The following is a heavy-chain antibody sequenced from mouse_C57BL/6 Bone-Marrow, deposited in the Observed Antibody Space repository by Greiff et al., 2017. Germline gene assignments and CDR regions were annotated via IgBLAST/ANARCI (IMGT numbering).Heavy chain of an antibody. CDR1: GYTFTEYS. D-gene: IGHD1-1*01. Sequence: VQLQQSGAELVKPGASVKLSCKASGYTFTEYSIHWVKQRSGQGLEWIGGFYPGSGSIKYNEKFKDKATLTAAQSSSTVYMELSSLTSEASAVYFCARHEESYYYDSSLDYWGQGTTLTVSS. V-gene: IGHV1-62-2*01. CDR3: ARHEESYYYDSSLDY. CDR2: FYPGSGSI. J-gene: IGHJ2*01.